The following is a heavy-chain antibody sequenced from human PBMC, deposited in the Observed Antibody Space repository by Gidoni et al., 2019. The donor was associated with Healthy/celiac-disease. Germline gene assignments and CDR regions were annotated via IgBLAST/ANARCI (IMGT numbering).Heavy chain of an antibody. CDR2: IIPIFGTA. CDR1: GGTFSSSA. D-gene: IGHD2-8*01. Sequence: QVQLVQSGAEVKKPGSSVKVSCKASGGTFSSSAISWVRQAPGQGLEWMGGIIPIFGTANYAQKFQGRVTITADESTSTAYMELSSLRSEDTAVYYCARTRGQDIVLMASFDLWGRGTLVTVSS. J-gene: IGHJ2*01. V-gene: IGHV1-69*01. CDR3: ARTRGQDIVLMASFDL.